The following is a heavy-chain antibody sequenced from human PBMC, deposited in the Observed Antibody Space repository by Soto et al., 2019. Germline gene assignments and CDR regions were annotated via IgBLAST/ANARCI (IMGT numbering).Heavy chain of an antibody. D-gene: IGHD3-22*01. V-gene: IGHV3-30*18. Sequence: GGSLRLSCAASGFTFSNYGMHWVRPAPGKGLEWVAVISYGAANTYYADSVNGRFTISRDNSKNTLYLQMNSLRAEDTAVYYCAKEGDYYDNTGYFDFWGQGTLVTVSS. J-gene: IGHJ4*02. CDR1: GFTFSNYG. CDR2: ISYGAANT. CDR3: AKEGDYYDNTGYFDF.